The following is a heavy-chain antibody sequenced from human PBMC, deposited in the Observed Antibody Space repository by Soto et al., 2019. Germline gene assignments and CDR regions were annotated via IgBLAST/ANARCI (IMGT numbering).Heavy chain of an antibody. J-gene: IGHJ4*02. Sequence: QVQLVQSGAEVKKPGASVKVSCRASGYTFTNYFVHWMRQAPGQGLEWMGVINPGDKSTSYAPKFPGRVTMTRDTSTSTVYMELSSLRSEDTAVYFCARARAGGGAAERYWGQGTLVTVSS. V-gene: IGHV1-46*01. CDR1: GYTFTNYF. D-gene: IGHD2-21*01. CDR3: ARARAGGGAAERY. CDR2: INPGDKST.